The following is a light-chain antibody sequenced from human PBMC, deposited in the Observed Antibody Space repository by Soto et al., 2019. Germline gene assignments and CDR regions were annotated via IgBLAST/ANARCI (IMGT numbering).Light chain of an antibody. V-gene: IGKV4-1*01. CDR3: QQYYTTPWT. CDR1: QSVLYSSNNKNY. J-gene: IGKJ1*01. CDR2: WSS. Sequence: DIVMTQSPDSLAVSLGERATINCKSSQSVLYSSNNKNYLAWYQQKPGQPPKLLIYWSSTRESGVPDRFSGSGSVTDFTLTISSLPAEDVAVYYCQQYYTTPWTFGQGTKVEI.